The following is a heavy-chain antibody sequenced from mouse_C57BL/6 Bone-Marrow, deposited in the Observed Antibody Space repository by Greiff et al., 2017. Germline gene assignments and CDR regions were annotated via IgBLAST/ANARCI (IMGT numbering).Heavy chain of an antibody. J-gene: IGHJ3*01. CDR3: TVFYYGSMWFAY. CDR2: IDPDNGDT. CDR1: GFNFKDYY. Sequence: EVQLQQSGAGLVRPGASVKLSCTASGFNFKDYYMHWVQQSPEQGLEWIGWIDPDNGDTDYASKFKGKATITADTASNTAYLQLSSLTSEDTAVYYCTVFYYGSMWFAYGGQGTVVTVSA. V-gene: IGHV14-4*01. D-gene: IGHD1-1*01.